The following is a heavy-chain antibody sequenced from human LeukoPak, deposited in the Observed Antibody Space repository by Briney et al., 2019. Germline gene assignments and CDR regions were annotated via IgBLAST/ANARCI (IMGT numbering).Heavy chain of an antibody. J-gene: IGHJ4*02. D-gene: IGHD2-21*02. CDR2: ISWNSGSI. CDR1: GFTFDDYA. CDR3: ARSSVVVTDGFDY. Sequence: GGSLRLSCAASGFTFDDYAMHWVRQAPGKGLEWVSGISWNSGSIGYADSVKGRFTTSRDNAKNSLYLQMNSLRAEDTALYYCARSSVVVTDGFDYWGQGTLVTVSS. V-gene: IGHV3-9*01.